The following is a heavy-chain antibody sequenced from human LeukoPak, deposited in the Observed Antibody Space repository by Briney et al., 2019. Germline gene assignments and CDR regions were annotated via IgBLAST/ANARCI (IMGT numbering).Heavy chain of an antibody. V-gene: IGHV3-7*01. Sequence: GGSLRLSCAASGFTFGSYWMSWVRQAPGKGLEWVANIKQDEGEKYYVDSVKGRFTVSRDNAKNSLHLQMNSLRAEDTAVYYCARLGGGGYYYYYGMDVWGQGTTVTVSS. J-gene: IGHJ6*02. D-gene: IGHD3-16*01. CDR1: GFTFGSYW. CDR2: IKQDEGEK. CDR3: ARLGGGGYYYYYGMDV.